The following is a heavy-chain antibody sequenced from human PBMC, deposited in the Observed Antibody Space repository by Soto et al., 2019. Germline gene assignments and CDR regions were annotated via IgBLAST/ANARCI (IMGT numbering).Heavy chain of an antibody. D-gene: IGHD2-15*01. CDR3: SKGRWTVGHCSGGSCYDVMDV. CDR1: GYTFIGFS. Sequence: QEQLVQSGPEVKKPGASVKVSCESSGYTFIGFSLHWVRQAPGQGLECMGWINRKNGDTYYDQKFQGRVTMTRDTSSNTVYMELNSVTSDDTAVYYCSKGRWTVGHCSGGSCYDVMDVWGQGTTVTVSS. V-gene: IGHV1-2*02. CDR2: INRKNGDT. J-gene: IGHJ6*02.